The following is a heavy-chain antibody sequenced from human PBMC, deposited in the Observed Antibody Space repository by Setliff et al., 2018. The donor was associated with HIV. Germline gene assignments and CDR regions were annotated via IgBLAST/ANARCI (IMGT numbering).Heavy chain of an antibody. CDR3: AADIGDSRGFPVY. J-gene: IGHJ4*02. CDR1: GYSFTSHF. D-gene: IGHD3-22*01. Sequence: ASVKVSCKTSGYSFTSHFMHWVRQAPGQGLEWMGWISTYSDETSYSQKFQGRVTITRDTSASTAYMELNSLTSEDTAVYYCAADIGDSRGFPVYWGQGTLVTVSS. CDR2: ISTYSDET. V-gene: IGHV1-2*02.